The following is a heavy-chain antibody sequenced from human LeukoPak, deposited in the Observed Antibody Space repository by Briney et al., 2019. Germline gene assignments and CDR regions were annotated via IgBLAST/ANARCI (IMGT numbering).Heavy chain of an antibody. CDR1: GFTFSSYE. V-gene: IGHV3-48*03. CDR3: ARELSGTTSYYFDY. J-gene: IGHJ4*02. Sequence: PGGSLRLSCAASGFTFSSYEMNWVRQAPGKGLEWVSYISTSGNTRYYADSVKGRFPISRDNAKNSLYLQMNSLRVEDTAVYYCARELSGTTSYYFDYWGQGTLVTVSS. D-gene: IGHD1-7*01. CDR2: ISTSGNTR.